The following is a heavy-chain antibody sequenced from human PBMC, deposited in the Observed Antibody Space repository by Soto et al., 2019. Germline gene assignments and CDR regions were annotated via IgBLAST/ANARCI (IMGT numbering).Heavy chain of an antibody. J-gene: IGHJ4*02. CDR1: GGTFSSYA. D-gene: IGHD6-6*01. CDR3: AVGLRSIAFGKIDY. V-gene: IGHV1-69*01. CDR2: IIPICGSA. Sequence: QVQLVQSGAEVKKPGSSVKVSCKASGGTFSSYAISWVRQAPGQGLEWMGGIIPICGSANYAQEFQGRVTISADECTSTAYLELSILTSEDTAVYYCAVGLRSIAFGKIDYWGQGTLVTVSS.